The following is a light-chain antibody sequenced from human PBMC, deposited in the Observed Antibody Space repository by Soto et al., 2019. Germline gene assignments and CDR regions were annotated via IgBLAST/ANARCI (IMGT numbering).Light chain of an antibody. CDR2: DAS. J-gene: IGKJ5*01. Sequence: EIVLTQSPATLSLSPGERATLSCRSSQNISSNLAWHQQKRGQAPRLLIYDASNRATGIPARCSGSGSGTDFTLTITSLEPEDFAVYYCQQRSDWPITFGQGTRLEIK. V-gene: IGKV3-11*01. CDR3: QQRSDWPIT. CDR1: QNISSN.